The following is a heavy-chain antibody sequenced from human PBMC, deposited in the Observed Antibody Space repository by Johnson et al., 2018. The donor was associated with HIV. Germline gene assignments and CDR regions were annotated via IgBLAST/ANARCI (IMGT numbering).Heavy chain of an antibody. Sequence: QVQLVESGGDVVQPGRSLRLSCAASGFTFRSYAMHWVRQAPGKGLEWVAAIGYDGNDKDYADSVKGRFTISRDNSRNTLYLHLNSLGAVDTAVYYCARVRIGRENAFDIWGQGTMVTVSS. CDR2: IGYDGNDK. CDR1: GFTFRSYA. V-gene: IGHV3-30*04. CDR3: ARVRIGRENAFDI. D-gene: IGHD1-26*01. J-gene: IGHJ3*02.